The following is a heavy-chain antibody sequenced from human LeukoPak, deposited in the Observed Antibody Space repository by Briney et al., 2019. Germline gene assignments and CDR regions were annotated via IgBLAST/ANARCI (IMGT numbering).Heavy chain of an antibody. CDR1: GYTFTGYY. J-gene: IGHJ5*02. Sequence: ASVKVSCKASGYTFTGYYMHWVRQAPGQGLEWMGWINPNSGGTNYAQKFQGWVTMTRDTSISTAYMEPSRLRSDDTAVYYCARDPGDILTGYPYNWFDPWGQGTLVTVSS. D-gene: IGHD3-9*01. CDR2: INPNSGGT. V-gene: IGHV1-2*04. CDR3: ARDPGDILTGYPYNWFDP.